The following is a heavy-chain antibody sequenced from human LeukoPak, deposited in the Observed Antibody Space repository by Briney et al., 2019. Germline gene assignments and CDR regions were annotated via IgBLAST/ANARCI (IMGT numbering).Heavy chain of an antibody. D-gene: IGHD2/OR15-2a*01. CDR2: INSDGSST. Sequence: GGSLRLSCAASGFTFSSYWMHWVRQAPGKGQVWVSRINSDGSSTSYADSVKGRFTISRDNAKNTLYLQMNSLRAEDTAVYYCARERLSTANWFDPWGQGTLVTVSS. CDR1: GFTFSSYW. J-gene: IGHJ5*02. V-gene: IGHV3-74*01. CDR3: ARERLSTANWFDP.